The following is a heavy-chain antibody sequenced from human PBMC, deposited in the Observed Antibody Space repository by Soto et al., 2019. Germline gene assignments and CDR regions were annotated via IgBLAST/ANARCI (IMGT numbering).Heavy chain of an antibody. D-gene: IGHD6-13*01. CDR3: ARAPLALVTFDY. Sequence: GGSLRLSCAASGFTFSSYGMHWVRQAPGKGLEWVAVIWYDGSNKYYADSVKGRFTISRDNSKNTLYLQMNSLRAEDTAVYYCARAPLALVTFDYWGQGTLVTVSS. CDR2: IWYDGSNK. V-gene: IGHV3-33*01. J-gene: IGHJ4*02. CDR1: GFTFSSYG.